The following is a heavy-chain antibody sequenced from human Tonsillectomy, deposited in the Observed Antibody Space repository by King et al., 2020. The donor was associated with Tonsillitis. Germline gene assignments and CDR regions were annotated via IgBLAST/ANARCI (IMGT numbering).Heavy chain of an antibody. D-gene: IGHD3-22*01. CDR3: ARTGYYDTSGYYSA. CDR1: GDSISSHY. V-gene: IGHV4-59*11. J-gene: IGHJ5*02. CDR2: ISNTGSP. Sequence: QLQESGPGLVKPSETLSLTCTVSGDSISSHYWSWIRPPPGKGLEWIGFISNTGSPYYNPSLQSRFSMSVDTSKNQFILKMTSVTAADTAVYYCARTGYYDTSGYYSAWGQGALVTVSS.